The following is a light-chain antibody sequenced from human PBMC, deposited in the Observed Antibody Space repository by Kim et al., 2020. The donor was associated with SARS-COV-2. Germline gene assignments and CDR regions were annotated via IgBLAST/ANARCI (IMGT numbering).Light chain of an antibody. CDR1: QSISSW. CDR3: LQYKTYALT. J-gene: IGKJ1*01. Sequence: DIQMTQAPSTLSASVGDRVTITCRASQSISSWLAWYQQKPGKAPKLLIYKASSLESGVPSRFSGSGSGTEFTLTISSLQPDDFATYYCLQYKTYALTFGQGTKVEIK. V-gene: IGKV1-5*03. CDR2: KAS.